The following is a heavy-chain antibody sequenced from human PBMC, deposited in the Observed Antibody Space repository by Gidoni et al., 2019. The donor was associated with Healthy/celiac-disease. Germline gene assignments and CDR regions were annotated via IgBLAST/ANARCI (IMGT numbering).Heavy chain of an antibody. CDR2: IDWDDDK. CDR3: ARSIAAAGPIDY. D-gene: IGHD6-13*01. CDR1: GFSPSTSGMC. V-gene: IGHV2-70*01. Sequence: QVTLRESGPALVKPTQTRTLTCTFSGFSPSTSGMCVSWIRQPPGKTLEWLALIDWDDDKYYSTSLKTRLTISKDTSKNQVVLTMTNMDPVDTATYYCARSIAAAGPIDYWGQGTLVTVSS. J-gene: IGHJ4*02.